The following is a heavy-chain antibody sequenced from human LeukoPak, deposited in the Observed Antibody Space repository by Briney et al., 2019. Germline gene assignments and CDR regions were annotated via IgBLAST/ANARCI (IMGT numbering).Heavy chain of an antibody. CDR2: IYYSGST. J-gene: IGHJ4*02. D-gene: IGHD5-18*01. Sequence: PSETLSLTCTVSGGSVSSYYWSWIRQPPGKGLEWIGYIYYSGSTNYNPSLKSRVTISVDTSKNQFSLKLSPVTAADTAVYYCARGDTAMVRWGQGTLVTVSS. CDR1: GGSVSSYY. CDR3: ARGDTAMVR. V-gene: IGHV4-59*02.